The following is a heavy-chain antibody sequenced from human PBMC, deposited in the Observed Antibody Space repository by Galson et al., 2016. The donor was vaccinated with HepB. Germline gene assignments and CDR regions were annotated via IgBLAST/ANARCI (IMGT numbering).Heavy chain of an antibody. J-gene: IGHJ2*01. D-gene: IGHD4-17*01. CDR3: AREGYGDYGTNWYFDL. V-gene: IGHV3-48*02. Sequence: SLRLSCAASGFIFSSYSMNWVRQAPGKGLEWVSYISSSSSIIYYADSVKGRFTISRDNAKNSLYLRMNSLRDEDTAVYYCAREGYGDYGTNWYFDLWGRGTLVTVSS. CDR2: ISSSSSII. CDR1: GFIFSSYS.